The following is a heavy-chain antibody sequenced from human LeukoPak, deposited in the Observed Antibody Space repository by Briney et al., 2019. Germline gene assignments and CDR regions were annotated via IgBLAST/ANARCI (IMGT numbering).Heavy chain of an antibody. CDR2: INFSGTT. CDR3: AKLLLPASKGAFII. D-gene: IGHD2-2*01. J-gene: IGHJ3*02. CDR1: GDSLSGSY. Sequence: SETLSLTCTVSGDSLSGSYWSWLRQSAGERPEDIGRINFSGTTNYNPSLRSRVTLSMDTSKNQVSLDLSAVTAADTAVYYCAKLLLPASKGAFIIWGLGTLVTVSS. V-gene: IGHV4-4*07.